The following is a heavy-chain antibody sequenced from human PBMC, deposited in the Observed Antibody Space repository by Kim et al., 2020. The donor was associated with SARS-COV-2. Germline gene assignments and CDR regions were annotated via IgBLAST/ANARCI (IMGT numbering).Heavy chain of an antibody. D-gene: IGHD1-26*01. J-gene: IGHJ4*02. CDR1: GGSISNYY. CDR2: IHYSGTT. Sequence: SETLSLTCTVSGGSISNYYWSWIRQPPEKGLEWIGYIHYSGTTNYNPSLKSRVTISVDTSKNQFSLKLSSVTAADTAVYYCARDVGGATAPFDYLGQGTLVTVSS. V-gene: IGHV4-59*13. CDR3: ARDVGGATAPFDY.